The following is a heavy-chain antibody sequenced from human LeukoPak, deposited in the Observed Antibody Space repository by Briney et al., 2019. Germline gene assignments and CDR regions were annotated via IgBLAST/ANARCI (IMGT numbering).Heavy chain of an antibody. CDR3: ARLGIAARSFDY. CDR1: GYTFTSYY. J-gene: IGHJ4*02. D-gene: IGHD6-6*01. Sequence: ASVKVPCKASGYTFTSYYMHWVRQAPGQGLEWMGIINPSGGSTSYAQKFQGRVTMTRDMSTSTVYMELSSLRSEDTAVYYCARLGIAARSFDYWGQGTLVTVSS. CDR2: INPSGGST. V-gene: IGHV1-46*01.